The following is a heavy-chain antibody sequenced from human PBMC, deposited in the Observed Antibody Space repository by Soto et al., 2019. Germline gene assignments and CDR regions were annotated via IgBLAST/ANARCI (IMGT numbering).Heavy chain of an antibody. CDR3: AGNIVATISSFDY. V-gene: IGHV4-34*01. CDR1: GESFSGYY. CDR2: NNHSGST. D-gene: IGHD5-12*01. J-gene: IGHJ4*02. Sequence: SETLSLTCAVYGESFSGYYWSWIRQPPGKGLEWIGENNHSGSTNYNPSLKSRVTMSVDTYKNQFSLKLSSVTAADTAMYYCAGNIVATISSFDYWGQGTLVTVSS.